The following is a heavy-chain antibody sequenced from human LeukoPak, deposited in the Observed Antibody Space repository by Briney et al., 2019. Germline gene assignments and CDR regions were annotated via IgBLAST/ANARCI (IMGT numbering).Heavy chain of an antibody. CDR3: ARVLWSSLFDY. CDR1: GGSISSGSYY. J-gene: IGHJ4*02. Sequence: SETLSLTCTVSGGSISSGSYYWSWIRQPAGKGLEWIGRIYTSGSTNYNPSLKSRVTISVDTSKNQFSLKLSSVTAADTAVYYCARVLWSSLFDYWGQGTLVTVSS. V-gene: IGHV4-61*02. CDR2: IYTSGST. D-gene: IGHD2/OR15-2a*01.